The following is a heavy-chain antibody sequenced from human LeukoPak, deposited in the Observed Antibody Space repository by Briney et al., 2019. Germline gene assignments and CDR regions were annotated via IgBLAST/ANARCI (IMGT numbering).Heavy chain of an antibody. CDR2: LNPSGAST. V-gene: IGHV1-46*01. CDR3: AAGPDAPDALDV. J-gene: IGHJ3*01. Sequence: ASVKVSCKASGYTFTTYYMNWVRQAPGQGLEWMGILNPSGASTHYAQKFQGEVTMTRDTSRSTVYMPLSSLRSHAPAAEYCAAGPDAPDALDVWGQGTMVTVPS. CDR1: GYTFTTYY.